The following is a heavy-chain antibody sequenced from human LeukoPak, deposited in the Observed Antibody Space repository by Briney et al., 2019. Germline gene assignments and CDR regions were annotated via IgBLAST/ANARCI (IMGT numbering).Heavy chain of an antibody. D-gene: IGHD5-12*01. CDR2: INSDGSST. J-gene: IGHJ4*02. CDR3: VQSSPTIDY. CDR1: GFTFSNYW. V-gene: IGHV3-74*01. Sequence: PGGSLRLSCAASGFTFSNYWMHWVRQAPVKGLVWVSRINSDGSSTTYADSVKGRFTISRDNSKNTLYLQMNSLRAEDTAVYYCVQSSPTIDYWGQGTLVTVSS.